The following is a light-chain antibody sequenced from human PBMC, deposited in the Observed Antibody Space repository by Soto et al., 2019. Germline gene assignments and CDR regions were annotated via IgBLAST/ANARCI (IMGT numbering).Light chain of an antibody. CDR2: RNN. Sequence: QSVLTQPPSVSGTPGQRVTISCSGSSSNIGTNYVYWYQQLPGTAPKLLIYRNNQRPSGVPDRFSGSKSGTSASLAVSGLRCEDEADYSCAAWDDSLSGVVFGGGTTLTVL. CDR3: AAWDDSLSGVV. V-gene: IGLV1-47*01. CDR1: SSNIGTNY. J-gene: IGLJ2*01.